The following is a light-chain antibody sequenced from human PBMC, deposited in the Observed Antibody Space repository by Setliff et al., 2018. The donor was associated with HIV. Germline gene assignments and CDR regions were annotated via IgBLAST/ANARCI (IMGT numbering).Light chain of an antibody. CDR2: GAS. J-gene: IGKJ1*01. CDR1: QRVTNN. V-gene: IGKV3-15*01. Sequence: EIVMTQSPATLSVSPGERATLSCRASQRVTNNLAWYQQHPGQAPRLLIYGASSRATGIPARFSGSGSGTEFTLTISSLQSEDFAVYYCLQYYSWPRTFGQGTK. CDR3: LQYYSWPRT.